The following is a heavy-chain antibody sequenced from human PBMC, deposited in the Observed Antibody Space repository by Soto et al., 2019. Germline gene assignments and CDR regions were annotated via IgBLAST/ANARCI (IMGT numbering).Heavy chain of an antibody. V-gene: IGHV3-21*01. Sequence: EVQLVESGGGPVRPGGSLTLSCAASGFNFITYSLSWVRQAPGKGLEWVASISSSAVYIDYADSVKGRFTISRDNANNSLYLPMNSLRAEDTATYYCVRDGLDYYDTERLYFDNWGQGTLVTVSS. D-gene: IGHD3-22*01. CDR1: GFNFITYS. J-gene: IGHJ4*02. CDR2: ISSSAVYI. CDR3: VRDGLDYYDTERLYFDN.